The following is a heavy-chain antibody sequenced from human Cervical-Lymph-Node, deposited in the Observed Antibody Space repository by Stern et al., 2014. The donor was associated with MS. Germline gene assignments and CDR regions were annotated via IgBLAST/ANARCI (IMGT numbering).Heavy chain of an antibody. CDR3: ARVGLSGFLDH. Sequence: QMQLVQSGAEVKRPGSSMKLSCRASGGGFSNSALTWLRQAPGQGLEGMGGIVPISGKINYSQKFKGRVTITAQESTTTAYMELSSLKLDDTALYFCARVGLSGFLDHWGQGTLVTVSS. CDR1: GGGFSNSA. V-gene: IGHV1-69*01. CDR2: IVPISGKI. D-gene: IGHD3-22*01. J-gene: IGHJ4*02.